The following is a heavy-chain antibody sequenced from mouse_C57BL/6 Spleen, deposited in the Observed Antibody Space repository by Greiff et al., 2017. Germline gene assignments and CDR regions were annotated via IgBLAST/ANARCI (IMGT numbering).Heavy chain of an antibody. Sequence: EVQLQQSGTVLVRPGASVKMSCKASGYTFTSYWMHWVKQRPRQGLEWIGAIYPGNSDTSYNQKFKGKAKLTAATSASTAYLELSILTNEDSAVYYCTSQDSCDRAWFAYWGQGTLVTVSA. CDR1: GYTFTSYW. CDR2: IYPGNSDT. CDR3: TSQDSCDRAWFAY. V-gene: IGHV1-5*01. J-gene: IGHJ3*01. D-gene: IGHD2-13*01.